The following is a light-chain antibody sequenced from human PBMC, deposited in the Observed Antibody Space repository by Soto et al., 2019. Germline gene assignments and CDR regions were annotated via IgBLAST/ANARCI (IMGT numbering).Light chain of an antibody. V-gene: IGLV1-44*01. CDR1: SSNIEGNT. J-gene: IGLJ7*01. CDR3: ATWDDDLSAAV. CDR2: IDH. Sequence: QSVLTQPPSLSGTPGQSVTISCSGSSSNIEGNTVHWYQHLPGTAPKLLIYIDHNRPSGIPVRFSGSKSGTSASLAISGLQSEDEADYYCATWDDDLSAAVFGGGTQLTVL.